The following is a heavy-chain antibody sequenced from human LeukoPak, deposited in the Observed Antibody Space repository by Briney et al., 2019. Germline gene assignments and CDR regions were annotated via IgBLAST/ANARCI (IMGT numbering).Heavy chain of an antibody. D-gene: IGHD3-10*01. Sequence: SETLSLTCAVSGGSISSSNWWSWVRQPPGKGLEWIGEIYQVGSTNYNPSLKSRVTISVDKSKNQFSLKLSSVTAADTAVYYCARDRRITMVRGVIIESVYSYYGMDVWGQGTTVTVSS. CDR1: GGSISSSNW. CDR3: ARDRRITMVRGVIIESVYSYYGMDV. J-gene: IGHJ6*02. V-gene: IGHV4-4*02. CDR2: IYQVGST.